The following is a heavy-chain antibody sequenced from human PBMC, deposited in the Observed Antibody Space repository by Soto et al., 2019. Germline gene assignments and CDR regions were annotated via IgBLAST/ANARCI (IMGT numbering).Heavy chain of an antibody. V-gene: IGHV3-23*01. CDR2: ISSSGGST. J-gene: IGHJ4*02. Sequence: EVQLLESGGGLVQPGGSLRLSCAASGFTFSSYTMSWVRQGPGKGLEWVSGISSSGGSTDYADSVKGRFTISRDNFMNKLSLQMYSLRAEDTAVYYCAKGWGAYCGQGTPVPVSS. CDR1: GFTFSSYT. D-gene: IGHD7-27*01. CDR3: AKGWGAY.